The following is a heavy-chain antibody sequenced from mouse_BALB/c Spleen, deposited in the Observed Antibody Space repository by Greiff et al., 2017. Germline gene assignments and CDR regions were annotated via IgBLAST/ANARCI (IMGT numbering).Heavy chain of an antibody. Sequence: QVHVKQSGPGLVAPSQSLSITCTVSGFSLTSYGVHWVRQPPGKGLEWLGVIWAGGSTNYNSALMSRLSISKDNSKSQVFLKMNSLQTDDTAMYYCARGHYGSSYYFDYWGQGTTLTVSS. V-gene: IGHV2-9*02. D-gene: IGHD1-1*01. CDR1: GFSLTSYG. CDR2: IWAGGST. CDR3: ARGHYGSSYYFDY. J-gene: IGHJ2*01.